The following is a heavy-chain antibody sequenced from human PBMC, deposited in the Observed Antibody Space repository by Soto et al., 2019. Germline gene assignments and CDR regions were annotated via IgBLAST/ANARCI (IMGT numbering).Heavy chain of an antibody. CDR2: IYWNDDK. Sequence: QIALKESGPTVVKATETLTVTCNLSGFSLIRRGVGVGWIRQPPGKALEWLALIYWNDDKQYSPALKSRLTITKDTSKNQVVLTMTNMDPVDTATYFCAYRRGIAARPGWFGPWGQGTLVTVSS. V-gene: IGHV2-5*01. CDR1: GFSLIRRGVG. J-gene: IGHJ5*02. D-gene: IGHD6-6*01. CDR3: AYRRGIAARPGWFGP.